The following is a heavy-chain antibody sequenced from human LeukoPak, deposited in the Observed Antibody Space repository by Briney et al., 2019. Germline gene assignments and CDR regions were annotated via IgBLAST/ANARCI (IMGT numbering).Heavy chain of an antibody. CDR3: AKAAGPMGTVTTWLDP. J-gene: IGHJ5*02. CDR1: GFTFSNSA. CDR2: ISGSGGTT. V-gene: IGHV3-23*01. D-gene: IGHD4-17*01. Sequence: GGSLRLSCAASGFTFSNSAMSWVRQAPGEGLEWVSVISGSGGTTFYADSVKGRFTISRDNSKSTLYLQMNSLRAEDTAVYYCAKAAGPMGTVTTWLDPWGQGSLVTVSS.